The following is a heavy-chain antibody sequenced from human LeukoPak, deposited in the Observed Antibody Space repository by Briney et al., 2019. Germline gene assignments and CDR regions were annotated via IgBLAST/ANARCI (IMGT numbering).Heavy chain of an antibody. Sequence: ASVKVSCKASGYTFTCYYMHWVRQAPGQGLEWMGWINPNSGGTNYAQKFQGRVTMTRDTYISTAYMELSRLRPRATAAYYCARKEKYGSSTSCYGCCFDPWGQGTLVTVSS. CDR1: GYTFTCYY. V-gene: IGHV1-2*02. CDR3: ARKEKYGSSTSCYGCCFDP. D-gene: IGHD2-2*01. J-gene: IGHJ5*02. CDR2: INPNSGGT.